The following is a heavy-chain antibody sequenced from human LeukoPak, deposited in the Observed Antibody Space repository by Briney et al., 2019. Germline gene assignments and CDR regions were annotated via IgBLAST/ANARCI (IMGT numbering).Heavy chain of an antibody. V-gene: IGHV6-1*01. Sequence: SQTLSLTCAISGDSVPSNSAAWNWIRQSPSRGLEWLGRTYYRSKWYNDYAVSVKSRITINPDTSKNQFSLQLNSVTPEDTAVYYCARAYEDFEENWFDPWGQGTLVTVSS. J-gene: IGHJ5*02. CDR3: ARAYEDFEENWFDP. D-gene: IGHD3-3*01. CDR2: TYYRSKWYN. CDR1: GDSVPSNSAA.